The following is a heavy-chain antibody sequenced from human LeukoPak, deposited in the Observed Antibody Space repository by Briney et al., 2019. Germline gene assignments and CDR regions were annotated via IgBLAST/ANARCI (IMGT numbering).Heavy chain of an antibody. CDR3: ARGSSIAARPSGH. CDR2: ISHVGGT. Sequence: GGSLRPSCAASGFTFSDYAMSWVRQAPEKGLEWVSTISHVGGTYYADSVRGRFTISRDDSKNTLYLQMNSLRAEDTAVYYCARGSSIAARPSGHWGQGTLVTVSS. V-gene: IGHV3-23*01. J-gene: IGHJ4*02. CDR1: GFTFSDYA. D-gene: IGHD6-6*01.